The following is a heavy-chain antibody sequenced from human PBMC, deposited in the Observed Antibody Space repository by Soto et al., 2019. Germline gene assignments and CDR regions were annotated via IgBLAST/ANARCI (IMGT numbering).Heavy chain of an antibody. V-gene: IGHV4-34*01. Sequence: SETLSLTCAVYGGSFSGYYWSWIRQPPGKGLEWIGEINHSGSTNYNPSLKSRVTISVDTSKNQFSLKLSSVTAADTAVYYCARTRGYCSGGSCYAKYYYYYYMDVWGKGTTVTVS. CDR1: GGSFSGYY. J-gene: IGHJ6*03. CDR3: ARTRGYCSGGSCYAKYYYYYYMDV. CDR2: INHSGST. D-gene: IGHD2-15*01.